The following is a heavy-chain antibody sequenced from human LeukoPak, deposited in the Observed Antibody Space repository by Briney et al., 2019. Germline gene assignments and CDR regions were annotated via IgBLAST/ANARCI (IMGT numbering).Heavy chain of an antibody. D-gene: IGHD3-10*01. CDR1: GFLFSHYT. CDR2: INGSGDAT. CDR3: AKSGCGSDGCKLLNY. Sequence: GGSLRLSCAVSGFLFSHYTMTWVRQGPGKGLEWVSSINGSGDATLYADSVMGRFIISRDNAKNTVSLQMKNLRAEDTAVYYCAKSGCGSDGCKLLNYWGQGTLVIASS. V-gene: IGHV3-23*01. J-gene: IGHJ4*02.